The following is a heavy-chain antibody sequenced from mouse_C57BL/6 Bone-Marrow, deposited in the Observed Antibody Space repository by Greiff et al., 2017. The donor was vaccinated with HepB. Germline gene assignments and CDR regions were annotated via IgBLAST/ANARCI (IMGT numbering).Heavy chain of an antibody. J-gene: IGHJ1*03. V-gene: IGHV14-4*01. CDR2: IDPENGDT. CDR1: GFNIKDDY. CDR3: TLITTVVAGDWYFDV. Sequence: VQLQQSGAELVRPGASVKLSCTASGFNIKDDYMHWVKQRPEQGLEWIGWIDPENGDTEYASKFQGKATITADTSSNTDYLQLSSLTSEDTAVYYCTLITTVVAGDWYFDVWGTGTTVTVSS. D-gene: IGHD1-1*01.